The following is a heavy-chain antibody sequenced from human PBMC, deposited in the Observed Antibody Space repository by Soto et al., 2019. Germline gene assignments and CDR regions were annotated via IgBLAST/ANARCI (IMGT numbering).Heavy chain of an antibody. Sequence: EVQLVETGGGLIQPGGSLRLSCAASEFTVSSSYMSWVRQAPGKGPEWVSVIYSGGNKYNADSVKGRFTISRDESKNTLSLQMSSLRVEDTAVYYCARHPPGTAAGTYYGMDVWGQGTAVTVSS. J-gene: IGHJ6*02. D-gene: IGHD2-8*02. V-gene: IGHV3-53*02. CDR2: IYSGGNK. CDR3: ARHPPGTAAGTYYGMDV. CDR1: EFTVSSSY.